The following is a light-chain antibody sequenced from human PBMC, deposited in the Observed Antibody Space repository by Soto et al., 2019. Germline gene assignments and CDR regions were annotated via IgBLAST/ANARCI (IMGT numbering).Light chain of an antibody. CDR3: SSYTSSSTPL. CDR1: SSDVGAYNY. CDR2: DVS. J-gene: IGLJ2*01. Sequence: QSALTQPASVSGSPGRSITISCTGTSSDVGAYNYVSWYQQYPGKAPKLMIYDVSNRPSGVSNRFSGSKSGNTASLTISGRHAEDEADYYCSSYTSSSTPLFGGGTKLTVL. V-gene: IGLV2-14*01.